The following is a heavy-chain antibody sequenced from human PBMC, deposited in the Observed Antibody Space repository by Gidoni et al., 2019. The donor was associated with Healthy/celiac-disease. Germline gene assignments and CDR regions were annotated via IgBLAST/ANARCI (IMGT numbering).Heavy chain of an antibody. D-gene: IGHD5-12*01. CDR3: AGTTEMATNARDYYGMDV. Sequence: QVQLVQSGAEVQKPGASVTVSCKASGYTFTCYFMHWVRQAPGQGLEWMGWINPNSGGTNYAQKFQGWVTMTRDTSISTAYMELSRLRSDDTAVYYCAGTTEMATNARDYYGMDVWGQGTTVTVSS. CDR2: INPNSGGT. V-gene: IGHV1-2*04. CDR1: GYTFTCYF. J-gene: IGHJ6*02.